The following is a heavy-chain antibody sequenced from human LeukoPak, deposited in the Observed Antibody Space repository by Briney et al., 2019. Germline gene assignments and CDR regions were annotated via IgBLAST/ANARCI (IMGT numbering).Heavy chain of an antibody. J-gene: IGHJ4*02. CDR2: ISSSSSTI. CDR1: GFTFSSYS. D-gene: IGHD6-13*01. V-gene: IGHV3-48*01. CDR3: ARDIAAAGKRPVR. Sequence: GGSLRLSCAASGFTFSSYSMNWVRQAPGKGLEWVSYISSSSSTIYYADSVKGRFTISRDNAKNSLYLQMNSLRAEDTAVYYCARDIAAAGKRPVRWGQGTLVTVSS.